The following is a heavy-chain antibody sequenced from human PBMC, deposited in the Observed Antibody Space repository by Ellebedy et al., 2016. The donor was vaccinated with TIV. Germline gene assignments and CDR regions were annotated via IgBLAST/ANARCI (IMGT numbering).Heavy chain of an antibody. V-gene: IGHV3-13*05. CDR2: VDTAGDP. Sequence: GESLKISCAASGFTFSSYDMHWVRQATGKGLEWVSAVDTAGDPYYSDSVKGRFTISRENAESSFYLRMDSLRAGDTAVYYCAREYIATGYWYFDLWGRGTLVTVSS. D-gene: IGHD5-12*01. CDR1: GFTFSSYD. J-gene: IGHJ2*01. CDR3: AREYIATGYWYFDL.